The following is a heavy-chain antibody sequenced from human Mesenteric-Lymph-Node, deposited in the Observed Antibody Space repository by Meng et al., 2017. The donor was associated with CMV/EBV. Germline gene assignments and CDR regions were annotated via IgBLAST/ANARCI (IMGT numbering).Heavy chain of an antibody. J-gene: IGHJ6*02. V-gene: IGHV4-59*11. CDR1: GGSIRGHY. CDR2: SFYSGNT. CDR3: ARAGGFGSYSGMDV. D-gene: IGHD3-10*01. Sequence: SETLSLTCSVSGGSIRGHYWSWVRQPPGKGLEWIGFSFYSGNTNYNPSLKSRVTISLDTSKNLFSLNLNSVTAADTAVYYCARAGGFGSYSGMDVWGQGTTVTVSS.